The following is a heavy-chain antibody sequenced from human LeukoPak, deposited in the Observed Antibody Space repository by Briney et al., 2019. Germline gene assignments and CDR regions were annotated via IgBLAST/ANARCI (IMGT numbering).Heavy chain of an antibody. Sequence: PGGSLRLSCAASVFTFSSYGMHGVRQAPGKGLECGAFIRYDGSNKYYAESVQGRFTISRDNSKNTLYLQMNSLRAEDTAVYYCARGIQLWLRIWYDRVGDAFDIWGQGTMVTVSS. J-gene: IGHJ3*02. CDR1: VFTFSSYG. V-gene: IGHV3-30*02. D-gene: IGHD5-18*01. CDR3: ARGIQLWLRIWYDRVGDAFDI. CDR2: IRYDGSNK.